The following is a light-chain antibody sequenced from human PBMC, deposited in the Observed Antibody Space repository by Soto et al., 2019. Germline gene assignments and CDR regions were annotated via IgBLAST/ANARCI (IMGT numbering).Light chain of an antibody. CDR1: QSISSY. CDR3: QQSYSTPFT. CDR2: AAS. J-gene: IGKJ3*01. V-gene: IGKV1-39*01. Sequence: SQSISSYLNWYQQKPGKAPKLLIYAASSLQSGVPSRFSGSGSGTDFTLTISSLQPEDFATYYCQQSYSTPFTFGPGNKVDIX.